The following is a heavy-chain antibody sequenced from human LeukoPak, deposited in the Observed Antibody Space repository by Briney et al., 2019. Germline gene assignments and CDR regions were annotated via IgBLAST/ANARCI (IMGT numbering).Heavy chain of an antibody. D-gene: IGHD6-19*01. CDR3: ARTYSSGWTEDAFDI. V-gene: IGHV4-39*01. CDR1: GGSFSSYY. J-gene: IGHJ3*02. Sequence: PSETLSLTCAVYGGSFSSYYWGWIRQPPGKGLDWIGSIYYSGSTYYNPSLKSRVTISVDTSKNQFSLKLTSVTAADTAVYYCARTYSSGWTEDAFDIWGQGTMVTVSS. CDR2: IYYSGST.